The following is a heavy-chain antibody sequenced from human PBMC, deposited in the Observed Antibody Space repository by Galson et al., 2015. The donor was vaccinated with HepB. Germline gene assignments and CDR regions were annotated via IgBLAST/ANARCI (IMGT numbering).Heavy chain of an antibody. D-gene: IGHD3-22*01. Sequence: SVKVSCKASGYTFSTYSITWVRQAPGQGLEWMGWISAYNRYTNYAQKFQGRVTMTTDTSTNTAYMELRRLRSDDTAIYYCARQSKIVVPASDQHGMDVWGQGTTVTVSS. J-gene: IGHJ6*02. CDR1: GYTFSTYS. CDR2: ISAYNRYT. V-gene: IGHV1-18*01. CDR3: ARQSKIVVPASDQHGMDV.